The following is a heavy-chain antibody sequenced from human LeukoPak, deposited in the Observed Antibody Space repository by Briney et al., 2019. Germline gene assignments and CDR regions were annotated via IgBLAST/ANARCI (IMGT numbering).Heavy chain of an antibody. D-gene: IGHD1-26*01. CDR1: GGSFSGYY. V-gene: IGHV4-34*01. CDR2: INHSGST. Sequence: ETLSLTCAVYGGSFSGYYWSWIRQPPGKGLEWIGEINHSGSTNYNPSLKSRVTISVDTSKNQFSLKLSSVTAADTAVYYCARGVVGNIVGATFHAFDIWGQGTMVTVSS. CDR3: ARGVVGNIVGATFHAFDI. J-gene: IGHJ3*02.